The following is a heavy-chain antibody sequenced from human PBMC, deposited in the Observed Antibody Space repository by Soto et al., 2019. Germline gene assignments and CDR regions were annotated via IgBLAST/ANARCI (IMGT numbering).Heavy chain of an antibody. D-gene: IGHD3-3*01. Sequence: SEILSLTCTVSGGSISSGGYYWSWIRQHPGKGLEWIGYIYYSGSTYYNPSLKSRVTISVDTSKNQFSLKLSSVTAADTAVYYCARSFITIFGVVTNFDYWGQGTLVTVSS. CDR1: GGSISSGGYY. CDR2: IYYSGST. CDR3: ARSFITIFGVVTNFDY. V-gene: IGHV4-31*03. J-gene: IGHJ4*02.